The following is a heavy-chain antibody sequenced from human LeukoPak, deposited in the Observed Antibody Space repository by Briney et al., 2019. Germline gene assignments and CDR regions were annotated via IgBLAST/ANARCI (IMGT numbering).Heavy chain of an antibody. CDR1: GYTFTSYY. V-gene: IGHV1-46*01. CDR3: ARASITYYYYYYMGV. J-gene: IGHJ6*03. Sequence: ASVKVSCKASGYTFTSYYMHWVRQAPGQGLEWMGIINPSGGSTSYAQKFQGRVTMTRDTSTSTVYMELSSLRSEDTAVYYCARASITYYYYYYMGVWGKGTTVTVSS. CDR2: INPSGGST. D-gene: IGHD1-14*01.